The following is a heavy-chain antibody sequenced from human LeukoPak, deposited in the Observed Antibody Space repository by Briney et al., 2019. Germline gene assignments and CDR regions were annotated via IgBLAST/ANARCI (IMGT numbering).Heavy chain of an antibody. CDR1: GFTFSSYA. CDR3: AKDSANREMATILVAFDY. V-gene: IGHV3-23*01. Sequence: GGSLRLSCAASGFTFSSYAMSWVRQAPGKGLEWVSAISGSGGSTYYADSVKGRFTISRDNSKNTLYLQMNSLRAEDTAVYYCAKDSANREMATILVAFDYWGQGTLVTVSS. D-gene: IGHD5-24*01. J-gene: IGHJ4*02. CDR2: ISGSGGST.